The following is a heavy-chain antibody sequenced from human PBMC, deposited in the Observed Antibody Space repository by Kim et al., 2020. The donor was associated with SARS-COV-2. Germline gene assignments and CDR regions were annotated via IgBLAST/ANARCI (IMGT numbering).Heavy chain of an antibody. J-gene: IGHJ2*01. CDR1: GGSLSDYD. D-gene: IGHD3-22*01. CDR3: ARGSTGSTMMVVGFTGAYWYFDV. Sequence: SETLSLTCAVFGGSLSDYDWSWGRQPPGKGLEWMGEINHSGSTSYSPSLKSRVTIFIDTAKNQFSLKLNSVTAAATAVYYCARGSTGSTMMVVGFTGAYWYFDVWGRGTPVTVSS. V-gene: IGHV4-34*01. CDR2: INHSGST.